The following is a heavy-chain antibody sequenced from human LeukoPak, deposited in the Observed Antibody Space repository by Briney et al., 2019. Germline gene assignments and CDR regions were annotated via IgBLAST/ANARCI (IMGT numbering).Heavy chain of an antibody. Sequence: GGSLRLSCAASGFTFSSYWMHWVRQAPGKGLVWVSRIQTDGSSTNYADSVKGRFTISRDDAKKSMYLQMNSLRVEDTAVYFCARYSEVYYYVDVWGTGTTVAVSS. V-gene: IGHV3-74*01. CDR1: GFTFSSYW. CDR2: IQTDGSST. CDR3: ARYSEVYYYVDV. D-gene: IGHD2-21*01. J-gene: IGHJ6*03.